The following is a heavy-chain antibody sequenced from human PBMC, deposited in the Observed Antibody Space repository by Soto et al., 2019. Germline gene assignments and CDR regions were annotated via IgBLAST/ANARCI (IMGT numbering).Heavy chain of an antibody. CDR2: ISSSSSTI. V-gene: IGHV3-48*02. Sequence: GGSLRLSFAASGFAFSSYRMNWVLLAPVKLLECVSYISSSSSTIYYADSVKGRFTISRDNAKNSLYLQMNSLRDEETAVYYCPRVGTSYYYDSREVSGPYWGQGILATVSS. CDR1: GFAFSSYR. J-gene: IGHJ4*02. CDR3: PRVGTSYYYDSREVSGPY. D-gene: IGHD3-22*01.